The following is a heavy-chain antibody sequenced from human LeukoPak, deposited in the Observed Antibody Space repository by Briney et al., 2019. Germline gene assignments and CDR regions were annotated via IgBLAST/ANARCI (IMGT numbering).Heavy chain of an antibody. CDR2: IIPIFGTA. CDR1: GGTFSSYA. Sequence: SVKVSCKASGGTFSSYAISWVRQAPGQGLEWMGGIIPIFGTANYAQKFQGRVTITADESTSTAYMELRSLRSDDTAVYYCARDDCSGGSCYPPYYYYMDVWGKGTTVTVSS. D-gene: IGHD2-15*01. CDR3: ARDDCSGGSCYPPYYYYMDV. J-gene: IGHJ6*03. V-gene: IGHV1-69*13.